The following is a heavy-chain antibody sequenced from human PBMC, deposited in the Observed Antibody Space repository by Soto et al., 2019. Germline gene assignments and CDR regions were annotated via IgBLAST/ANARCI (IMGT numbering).Heavy chain of an antibody. CDR3: AKDLIAATGTPSYYFDS. V-gene: IGHV3-23*01. CDR1: GFTFDTYA. Sequence: EVQLLESGGGLVQPGGSLRISCVASGFTFDTYAISWVRQAPGKGLEWVSTVSGSGLYTYYTDSVKGRFTISRDNPRNTLYLQMNSLRLEDTAVYFCAKDLIAATGTPSYYFDSWGQGTLVTVSS. CDR2: VSGSGLYT. D-gene: IGHD6-13*01. J-gene: IGHJ4*02.